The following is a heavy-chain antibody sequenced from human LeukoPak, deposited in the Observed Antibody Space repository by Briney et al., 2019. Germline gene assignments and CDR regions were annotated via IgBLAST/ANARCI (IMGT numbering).Heavy chain of an antibody. Sequence: GGSLRLSCAASEFTFSSFNTYSMNWVRQAPGKGLEWVSSISSSSSYIYYADSVKGRFTISRDNAKNSLYLQMNSLRAEDTAVYYCARAGGATAWCLVAQDKYYFDYWGQGALVIVSS. D-gene: IGHD2-15*01. CDR2: ISSSSSYI. J-gene: IGHJ4*02. V-gene: IGHV3-21*01. CDR1: EFTFSSFNTYS. CDR3: ARAGGATAWCLVAQDKYYFDY.